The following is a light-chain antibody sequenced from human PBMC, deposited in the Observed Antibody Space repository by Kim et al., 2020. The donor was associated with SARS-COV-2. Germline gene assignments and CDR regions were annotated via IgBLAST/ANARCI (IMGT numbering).Light chain of an antibody. CDR3: SAWDSSLSAWV. CDR1: SNNVGNEG. CDR2: RNN. J-gene: IGLJ3*02. Sequence: PTLTCTGNSNNVGNEGVAWLQQHQGHPPKLLSCRNNNRPSGISERFSASRSGNTASLTITGLQPEDEADYYCSAWDSSLSAWVFGGGTQLTVL. V-gene: IGLV10-54*01.